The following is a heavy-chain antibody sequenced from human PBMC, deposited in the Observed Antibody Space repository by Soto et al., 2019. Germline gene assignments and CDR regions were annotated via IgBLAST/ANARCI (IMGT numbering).Heavy chain of an antibody. J-gene: IGHJ4*02. CDR1: GDTVSSNSAA. CDR2: TYYRSKWYN. CDR3: ARCYDSSGYPYYFDY. D-gene: IGHD3-22*01. V-gene: IGHV6-1*01. Sequence: SQTLSHTCAISGDTVSSNSAAWNWIRHSASRGLEWLGRTYYRSKWYNDYAVSVKSRITINPDTSKNQFSLQLNSVTPEDTAVYYCARCYDSSGYPYYFDYWGQGTLVTVSS.